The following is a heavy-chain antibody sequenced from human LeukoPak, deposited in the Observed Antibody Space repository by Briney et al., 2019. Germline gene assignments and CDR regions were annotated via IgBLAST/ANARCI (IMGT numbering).Heavy chain of an antibody. CDR3: GSGPVGTTVP. CDR1: GFSFGSYA. CDR2: ISGSGSHA. V-gene: IGHV3-23*01. J-gene: IGHJ5*02. Sequence: GGSLRLSCAASGFSFGSYAMGWTRQAPEQGLEWVSAISGSGSHANYAESVKGRFTISRDNSKNTLYLQMHSLIAADTAVYYCGSGPVGTTVPWGQGTLVTVSS. D-gene: IGHD1-1*01.